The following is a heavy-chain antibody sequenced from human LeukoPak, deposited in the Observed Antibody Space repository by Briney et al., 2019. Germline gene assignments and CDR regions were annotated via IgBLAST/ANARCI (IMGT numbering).Heavy chain of an antibody. D-gene: IGHD3-22*01. V-gene: IGHV1-18*01. J-gene: IGHJ4*02. Sequence: ASVKVSCKASGYTFTSYGISWVRQAPGQGLEWMGWISAYNGNTNYAQKLQGRVTMTTDTSTSTAYMELRSPRSDDTAVYYCARVREDDSSGYPFDYWGQGTLVTVSS. CDR3: ARVREDDSSGYPFDY. CDR1: GYTFTSYG. CDR2: ISAYNGNT.